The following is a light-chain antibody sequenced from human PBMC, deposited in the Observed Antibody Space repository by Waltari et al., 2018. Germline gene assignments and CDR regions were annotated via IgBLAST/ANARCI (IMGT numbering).Light chain of an antibody. CDR1: QSLGNTY. J-gene: IGKJ2*01. Sequence: VVLNQSPLSLPVALGQPPSISCRSSQSLGNTYLNWFQQRPGKSPRRLIYKVSDRDSGVPDRFSGSGSGVVCTLEISRVEAEDVGVYYCMQGTHWPYTVGQGTKLEIK. CDR3: MQGTHWPYT. V-gene: IGKV2-30*01. CDR2: KVS.